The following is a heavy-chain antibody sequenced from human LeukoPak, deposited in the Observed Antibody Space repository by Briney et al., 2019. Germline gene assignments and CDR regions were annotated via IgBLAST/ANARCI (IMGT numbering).Heavy chain of an antibody. J-gene: IGHJ6*03. V-gene: IGHV3-7*03. CDR2: IKQDGSEK. CDR3: ARAYNRSPRNSMDV. D-gene: IGHD3-10*01. CDR1: GFTFSSYW. Sequence: GGSLRLSCAASGFTFSSYWMSWVRQAPGKGLEWVANIKQDGSEKYYVDSVKGRFTISRDNAKNSLYLQMNSLRSEDTAVYFCARAYNRSPRNSMDVWGKGTTVTVSS.